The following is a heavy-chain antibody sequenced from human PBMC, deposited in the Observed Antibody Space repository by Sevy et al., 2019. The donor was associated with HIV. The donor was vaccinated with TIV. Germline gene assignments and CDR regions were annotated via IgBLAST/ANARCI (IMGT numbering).Heavy chain of an antibody. D-gene: IGHD1-1*01. CDR3: ARSYGTTDVLFDY. V-gene: IGHV4-38-2*01. J-gene: IGHJ4*02. CDR1: GYSISSGYY. CDR2: IYHSGST. Sequence: SETLSLTCAVSGYSISSGYYWGWIRQPPGKGLEWIGSIYHSGSTYYNPSLKSRVTISVDTSKNQFSLKLSSVTAAYTAVYYCARSYGTTDVLFDYWGQGTLVTVSS.